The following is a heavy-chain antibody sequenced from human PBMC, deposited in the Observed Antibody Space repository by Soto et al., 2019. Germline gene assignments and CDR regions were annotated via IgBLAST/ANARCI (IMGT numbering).Heavy chain of an antibody. V-gene: IGHV3-7*01. J-gene: IGHJ4*02. CDR3: ARHYRGNWYLQDYFDY. D-gene: IGHD6-13*01. CDR1: GFTFSKYW. Sequence: EVQLVECGGGLVQPGGSLRLSCEASGFTFSKYWLSWVRQAPGKGLEWVANIKEDGSEANYVDSVKGRFTISRDNAKNSLYLQINSLRAEDTAVFYCARHYRGNWYLQDYFDYWGQGTLVTVSS. CDR2: IKEDGSEA.